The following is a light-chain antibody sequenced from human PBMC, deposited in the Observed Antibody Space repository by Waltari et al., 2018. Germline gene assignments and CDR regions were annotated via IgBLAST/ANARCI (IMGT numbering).Light chain of an antibody. CDR2: DVS. Sequence: QSALTQPASVSGSPGQSITISCTGTSSDVGGYNYVSWYQQHPAKAPKLMIYDVSNRPYGFSNRCSGPKSGNTASLTISGLQAEDEADYYCSSYISSSTLELFGGGTSLTVL. CDR1: SSDVGGYNY. J-gene: IGLJ2*01. CDR3: SSYISSSTLEL. V-gene: IGLV2-14*03.